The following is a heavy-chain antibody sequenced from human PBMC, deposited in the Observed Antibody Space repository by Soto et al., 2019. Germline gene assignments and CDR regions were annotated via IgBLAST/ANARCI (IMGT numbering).Heavy chain of an antibody. CDR3: ARHFFGHYDSSGPKYHFDY. CDR1: GYTFTSYY. V-gene: IGHV1-46*01. Sequence: ASVKVSCKESGYTFTSYYMHWVRQAPGQGLEWMGIINPSGGSTSYAQKFQGRVTMTRDTSTSTAYMELSSLRSEDTAVYYCARHFFGHYDSSGPKYHFDYWGQVTPFPVS. D-gene: IGHD3-22*01. CDR2: INPSGGST. J-gene: IGHJ4*02.